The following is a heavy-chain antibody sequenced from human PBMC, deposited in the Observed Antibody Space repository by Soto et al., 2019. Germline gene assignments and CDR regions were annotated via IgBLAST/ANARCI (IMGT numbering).Heavy chain of an antibody. CDR3: ARGAGTTNWFDP. J-gene: IGHJ5*02. V-gene: IGHV4-4*07. CDR1: GGSISSYY. Sequence: LSLTCTVSGGSISSYYWTWIRQPAGKGLEWIGRIYTSGNINYNPSLRSRVTMSVDTSRNQFSLRLNSVTAADTAVYYCARGAGTTNWFDPWGQGTLVTVSS. D-gene: IGHD1-1*01. CDR2: IYTSGNI.